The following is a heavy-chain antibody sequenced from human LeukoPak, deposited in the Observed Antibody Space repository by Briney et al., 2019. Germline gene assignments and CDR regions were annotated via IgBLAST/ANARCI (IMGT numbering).Heavy chain of an antibody. D-gene: IGHD3-16*01. Sequence: GGSLRLSCAASGFTFRDHYVTWIRQAPGKGLEWISHISNGGTIIFYADSVKGRFTISRDNAKKSLYLQMNSLRAEDTSVYYCARVGEFPDTTVVNASRYYYGMDVWGQGTTVTVSS. CDR2: ISNGGTII. CDR3: ARVGEFPDTTVVNASRYYYGMDV. J-gene: IGHJ6*02. V-gene: IGHV3-11*01. CDR1: GFTFRDHY.